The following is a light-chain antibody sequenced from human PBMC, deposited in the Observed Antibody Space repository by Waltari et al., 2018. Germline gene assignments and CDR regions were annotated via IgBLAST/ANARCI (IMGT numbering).Light chain of an antibody. CDR3: LVWHSTTDHHGV. Sequence: SYVVTQSPSVSVAPGATARITCGGDNIGSKSVHWYQQRPGQAPVLVIPYDSDRPSGIPERFSGSNSGNTATLTISWVEADDEADYYCLVWHSTTDHHGVFGGGTKLTVL. J-gene: IGLJ2*01. CDR1: NIGSKS. CDR2: YDS. V-gene: IGLV3-21*04.